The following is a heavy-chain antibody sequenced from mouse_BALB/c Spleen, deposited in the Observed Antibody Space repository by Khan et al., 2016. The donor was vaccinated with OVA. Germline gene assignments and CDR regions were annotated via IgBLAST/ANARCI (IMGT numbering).Heavy chain of an antibody. CDR1: GYIFTDYV. V-gene: IGHV1-77*01. CDR2: IYPGSDST. D-gene: IGHD4-1*01. J-gene: IGHJ3*01. Sequence: QVQLQQPGPELVKPGASVKMSCKASGYIFTDYVMNWVKQRTGQGLEWIGQIYPGSDSTYYNEKLKDKATLTADRSCSTAYMQLNSMTSEDSAVYFCARGGWDVFAYWGQGTLVTVSA. CDR3: ARGGWDVFAY.